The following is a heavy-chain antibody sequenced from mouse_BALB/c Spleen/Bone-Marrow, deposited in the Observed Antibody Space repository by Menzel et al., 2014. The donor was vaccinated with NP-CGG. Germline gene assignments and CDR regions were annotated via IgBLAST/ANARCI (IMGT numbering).Heavy chain of an antibody. CDR2: IAPGSGST. Sequence: DLVKPGASVKLSCKASGYTFTSYWINWIKQRPGQGLEWIGRIAPGSGSTYYNEMLKGKATLTVHTSSSTAYIQLSSLSSEDSAVYFCAREDMGYGNNDWFAYWGQGTLVTVSA. CDR3: AREDMGYGNNDWFAY. V-gene: IGHV1S41*01. J-gene: IGHJ3*01. CDR1: GYTFTSYW. D-gene: IGHD2-1*01.